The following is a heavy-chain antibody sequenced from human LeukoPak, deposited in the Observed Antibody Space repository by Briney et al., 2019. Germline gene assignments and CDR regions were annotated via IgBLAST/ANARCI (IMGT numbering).Heavy chain of an antibody. D-gene: IGHD3-22*01. J-gene: IGHJ3*02. CDR3: ARVQYYDSSGYYEYDAFDI. CDR2: INHSGST. CDR1: GGSFSGYY. Sequence: PSETLSLTCAVYGGSFSGYYWSWIRQPPGKGLEWIGEINHSGSTNYNPSLKSRVTISVDTSKNQFSLKLSSVTAADTAVYYCARVQYYDSSGYYEYDAFDIWGQGTMVTVSS. V-gene: IGHV4-34*01.